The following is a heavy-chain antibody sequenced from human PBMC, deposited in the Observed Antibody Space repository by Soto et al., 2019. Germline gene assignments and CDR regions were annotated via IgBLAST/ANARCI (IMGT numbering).Heavy chain of an antibody. V-gene: IGHV4-59*01. J-gene: IGHJ4*02. CDR1: GGSISSYY. D-gene: IGHD3-10*01. CDR3: ARLHYYGSGSYYNFDY. CDR2: IYYSGST. Sequence: SETLSLTCTVSGGSISSYYWSWIRQPPGKGLEWIGYIYYSGSTNYNPSLKSRVTISVDTSKNQFSLKLSSVTAADTAVYYCARLHYYGSGSYYNFDYWGQGTLVTVSS.